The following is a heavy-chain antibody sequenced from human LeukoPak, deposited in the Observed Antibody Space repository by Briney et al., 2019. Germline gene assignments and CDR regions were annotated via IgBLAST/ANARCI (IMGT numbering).Heavy chain of an antibody. Sequence: GGSLRLSCSASGFTFSSYAMHWVRQAPGKGLEYVSAIGGKGYSTYYADSVKGRFTISRDNSKNTLYLQMSSLRAEDTAVYYCARDRWELLSNSYHYCGLDVWGQGATVTVSS. CDR3: ARDRWELLSNSYHYCGLDV. CDR2: IGGKGYST. J-gene: IGHJ6*02. V-gene: IGHV3-64D*06. D-gene: IGHD2-15*01. CDR1: GFTFSSYA.